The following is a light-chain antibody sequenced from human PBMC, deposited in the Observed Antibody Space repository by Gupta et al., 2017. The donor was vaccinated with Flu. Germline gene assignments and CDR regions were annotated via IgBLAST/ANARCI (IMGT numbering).Light chain of an antibody. CDR1: QDINYS. CDR2: DGS. J-gene: IGKJ5*01. V-gene: IGKV1-33*01. Sequence: PSSLSASVGDRVTITCQANQDINYSLPWYQQKPGKAPKLLMYDGSQGDTGIPTRFSGGGSGTNFILTISSLQPEDFATYYCQQYEDVPPTFGPGTXLDIK. CDR3: QQYEDVPPT.